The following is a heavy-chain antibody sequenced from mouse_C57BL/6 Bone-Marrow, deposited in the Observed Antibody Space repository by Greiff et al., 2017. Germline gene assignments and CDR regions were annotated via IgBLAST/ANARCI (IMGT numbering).Heavy chain of an antibody. J-gene: IGHJ4*01. Sequence: QVQLQQSGAELARPGASVKMSCTASGYTFTSYTMHWVKQRPGPGLEWIGYINPSSGYTKYNQKFKDKATLTADKSSSTAYMQLSSLTSEDSAVYYCARRNYYYAMDYWGQGTSVTVSS. CDR2: INPSSGYT. CDR3: ARRNYYYAMDY. V-gene: IGHV1-4*01. CDR1: GYTFTSYT. D-gene: IGHD1-1*01.